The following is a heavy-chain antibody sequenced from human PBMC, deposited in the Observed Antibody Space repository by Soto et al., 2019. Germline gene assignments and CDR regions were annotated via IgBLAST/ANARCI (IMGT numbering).Heavy chain of an antibody. Sequence: GASVKVSCKASGYTFTSYGISWVRQAPGQGLEWMGWISAYNGNTNYAQKLQGRVTMTTDTSTSTAYMELRSLRSDDTAVYYCARGTYYYDSSDYTQLLDHWGQGTLVTVSS. V-gene: IGHV1-18*04. CDR3: ARGTYYYDSSDYTQLLDH. J-gene: IGHJ4*02. D-gene: IGHD3-22*01. CDR2: ISAYNGNT. CDR1: GYTFTSYG.